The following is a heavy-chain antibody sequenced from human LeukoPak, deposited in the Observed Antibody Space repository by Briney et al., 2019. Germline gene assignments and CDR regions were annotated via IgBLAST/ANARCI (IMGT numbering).Heavy chain of an antibody. Sequence: ASVKVSCKASGYTFTSYDINWVRQATGQGLEWMGWMNPNSGNTGYAQKFQGRVTMTRNTSISTAYMELSSLRSEDTAVYYCERRPTYVYYDYVWGSYHFDYWGQGTLVTVSS. CDR2: MNPNSGNT. J-gene: IGHJ4*02. V-gene: IGHV1-8*01. CDR1: GYTFTSYD. D-gene: IGHD3-16*02. CDR3: ERRPTYVYYDYVWGSYHFDY.